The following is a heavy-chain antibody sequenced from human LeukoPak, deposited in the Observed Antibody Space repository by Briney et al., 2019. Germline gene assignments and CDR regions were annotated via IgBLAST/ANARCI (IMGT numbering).Heavy chain of an antibody. D-gene: IGHD3-3*01. CDR1: GFTFSSYW. V-gene: IGHV3-7*01. J-gene: IGHJ4*02. Sequence: GGSLRLSCAASGFTFSSYWMSWVRQAPGKGLEWVANIKQDGSEKYYVDSVKGRFTISRDNAKNSLYLQMNSLRAEDTAVYYCARDGGITIFGVVIAKNPFDYWGQGTLVTVSS. CDR2: IKQDGSEK. CDR3: ARDGGITIFGVVIAKNPFDY.